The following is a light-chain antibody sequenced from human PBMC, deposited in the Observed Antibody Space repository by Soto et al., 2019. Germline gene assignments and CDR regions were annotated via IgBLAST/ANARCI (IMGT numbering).Light chain of an antibody. Sequence: QSALTQPPSASGSPGQSVTISCTGTSSDVGGYTYVSWYQQHPGKAPKLIIYEVSKRPSGVPDRFSGSKSGNTASLTVSGLQAEDEADYYCSSYAGSNFWVFGGGTKLTVL. J-gene: IGLJ3*02. V-gene: IGLV2-8*01. CDR3: SSYAGSNFWV. CDR1: SSDVGGYTY. CDR2: EVS.